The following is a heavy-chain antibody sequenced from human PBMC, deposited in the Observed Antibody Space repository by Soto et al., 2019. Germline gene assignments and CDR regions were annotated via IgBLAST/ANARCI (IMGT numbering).Heavy chain of an antibody. Sequence: GGSLRLSCAASGFTFSSYAMSWVRQAPGKGLEWVSAISGSGGSTYYADSVKGRFTISRDNSKNTLYLQMNSLRSEDTAVYYCARVGAKYYDFWSGYYKFGWFDPWGQGTLVTVSS. CDR3: ARVGAKYYDFWSGYYKFGWFDP. D-gene: IGHD3-3*01. J-gene: IGHJ5*02. CDR2: ISGSGGST. V-gene: IGHV3-23*01. CDR1: GFTFSSYA.